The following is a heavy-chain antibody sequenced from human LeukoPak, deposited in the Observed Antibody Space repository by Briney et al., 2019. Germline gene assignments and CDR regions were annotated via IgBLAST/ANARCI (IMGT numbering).Heavy chain of an antibody. J-gene: IGHJ3*02. D-gene: IGHD2/OR15-2a*01. CDR1: GFTFSSYS. Sequence: GGSLRLSCAASGFTFSSYSMNWVRQAPGKGLEWVSIIYNDGSTYYADSMKGRFTISRDNSKNTLYLQVNSLRAEDTAMYYCARNILFAFDIWGQGTMVTVSS. CDR2: IYNDGST. V-gene: IGHV3-53*01. CDR3: ARNILFAFDI.